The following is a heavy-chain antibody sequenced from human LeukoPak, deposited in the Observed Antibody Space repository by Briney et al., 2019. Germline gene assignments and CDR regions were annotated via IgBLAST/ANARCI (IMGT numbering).Heavy chain of an antibody. Sequence: PGGSLRPSCAASGFTFSDYYMSWIRQAPGEGLEWVSYISSSGSTIYYADSVKGRFTISRDNAKNSLYMQMNSLRAEDTAVYYCAREDCSSTSCYKLHYYYYYGMDVWGQGTTVTVSS. CDR1: GFTFSDYY. V-gene: IGHV3-11*01. CDR2: ISSSGSTI. D-gene: IGHD2-2*02. CDR3: AREDCSSTSCYKLHYYYYYGMDV. J-gene: IGHJ6*02.